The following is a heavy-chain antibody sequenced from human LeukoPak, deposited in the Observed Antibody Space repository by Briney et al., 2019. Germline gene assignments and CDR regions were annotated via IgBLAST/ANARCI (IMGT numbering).Heavy chain of an antibody. J-gene: IGHJ4*02. CDR3: AREDYYDSSGYYFDY. CDR2: IYSGGST. D-gene: IGHD3-22*01. CDR1: GFTVSSNY. Sequence: GGSLRLSCAASGFTVSSNYMSWVRQAPGKGLEWVSVIYSGGSTYYADSVKGRFTISRDNARNSLYLQMNSLRAEDTAVYYCAREDYYDSSGYYFDYWGQGTLVTVSS. V-gene: IGHV3-53*01.